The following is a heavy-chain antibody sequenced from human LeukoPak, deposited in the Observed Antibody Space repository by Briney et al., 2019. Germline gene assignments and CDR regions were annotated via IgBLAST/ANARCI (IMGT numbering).Heavy chain of an antibody. CDR1: GFTFSSYS. Sequence: GGSLRLSCAASGFTFSSYSMNWVRQAPGKGLEWVSSISSSSSYIYYADSVKGRFTISRDNAKNSLYLQMNSLRAEDTAVYYCAVAAGRGDYYFDYWGQGTLVTVSS. CDR2: ISSSSSYI. V-gene: IGHV3-21*01. D-gene: IGHD6-13*01. CDR3: AVAAGRGDYYFDY. J-gene: IGHJ4*02.